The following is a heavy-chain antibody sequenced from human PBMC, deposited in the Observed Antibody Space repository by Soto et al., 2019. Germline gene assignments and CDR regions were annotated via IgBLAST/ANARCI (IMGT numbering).Heavy chain of an antibody. V-gene: IGHV1-46*01. Sequence: ASVKVSCKAPGDTFTSYYLNWVRQAPGQGLEWMGVINPHGGSTKYAQKFQGRITMTRDTSRSTVYMELSRLRYDDTAIYYCARSSGGNFGIIIEGSNWFDPWGQGTLVTVSS. CDR1: GDTFTSYY. CDR2: INPHGGST. J-gene: IGHJ5*02. CDR3: ARSSGGNFGIIIEGSNWFDP. D-gene: IGHD3-3*01.